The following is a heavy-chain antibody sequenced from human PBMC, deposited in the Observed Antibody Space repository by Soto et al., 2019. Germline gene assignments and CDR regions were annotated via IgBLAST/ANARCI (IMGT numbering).Heavy chain of an antibody. Sequence: RRLSCAASGFSFSDYFMTWIRQAPGKRLEWVSYIGTSAGYIFYAASVRGRFTISRDNAGNSLSLQMDSLRAEDTAVYYCARSILGTAGPFDLWGPGTMVTV. D-gene: IGHD7-27*01. CDR3: ARSILGTAGPFDL. V-gene: IGHV3-11*01. CDR1: GFSFSDYF. J-gene: IGHJ3*01. CDR2: IGTSAGYI.